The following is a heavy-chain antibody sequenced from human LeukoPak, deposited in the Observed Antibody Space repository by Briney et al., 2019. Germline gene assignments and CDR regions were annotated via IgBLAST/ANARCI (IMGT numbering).Heavy chain of an antibody. D-gene: IGHD2-8*02. Sequence: PGRSLRLSCAASGFTFDDYAMHWVRQAPGKGLEWVSGISWNSGSIGYADSVKGRFTISRDNAKNSLYLQMNSLRAEDTALYYCAKDNLTESYYFDYWGQGTLVTVSS. J-gene: IGHJ4*02. CDR3: AKDNLTESYYFDY. CDR1: GFTFDDYA. CDR2: ISWNSGSI. V-gene: IGHV3-9*01.